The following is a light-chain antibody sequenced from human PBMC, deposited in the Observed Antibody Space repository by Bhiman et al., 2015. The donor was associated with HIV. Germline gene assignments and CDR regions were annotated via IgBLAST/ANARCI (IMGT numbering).Light chain of an antibody. CDR1: NRDVGSFRF. Sequence: QSALTQPASVSGSPGQSVTISCTGTNRDVGSFRFVSWYQQHPGKAPNIVIYDVSKRPSGFLSRFSGSKSGNTASLTISELQTEDEADYYCCSFTGDTHLYVFGSGTTVTVL. CDR2: DVS. V-gene: IGLV2-14*02. CDR3: CSFTGDTHLYV. J-gene: IGLJ1*01.